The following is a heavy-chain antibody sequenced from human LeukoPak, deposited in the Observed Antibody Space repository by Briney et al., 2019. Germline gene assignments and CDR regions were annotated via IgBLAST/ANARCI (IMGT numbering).Heavy chain of an antibody. Sequence: PSGTLSLTCAVSGGSISSSNWWSWVRQPPGKGLEWIGSIYYSGSTYYNPSLKSRVTISVDTSKNQFSLKLSTVTAADTAVYYCARPYLRGTVVNNWFDPWGQGTLVTVSS. J-gene: IGHJ5*02. CDR3: ARPYLRGTVVNNWFDP. V-gene: IGHV4-4*02. CDR1: GGSISSSNW. CDR2: IYYSGST. D-gene: IGHD3-10*02.